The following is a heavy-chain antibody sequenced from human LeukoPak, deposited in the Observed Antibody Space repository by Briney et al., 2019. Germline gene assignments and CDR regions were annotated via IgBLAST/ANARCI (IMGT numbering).Heavy chain of an antibody. CDR3: AYNRNFALDN. D-gene: IGHD1-14*01. CDR2: IYHSGGA. J-gene: IGHJ4*02. V-gene: IGHV4-4*02. CDR1: GASIDSHSW. Sequence: SGTLSLTCAVSGASIDSHSWWSWVRQPPGKGLEWIGEIYHSGGANYKPSLKIRVTMSVDTSKNHFSLKLTSVTAADTAVYYCAYNRNFALDNWGQGTLVTVSS.